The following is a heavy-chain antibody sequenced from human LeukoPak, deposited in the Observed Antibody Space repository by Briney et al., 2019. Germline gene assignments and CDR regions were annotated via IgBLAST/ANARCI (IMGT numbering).Heavy chain of an antibody. D-gene: IGHD3-10*01. CDR1: GGSFSGYY. J-gene: IGHJ6*04. Sequence: SETLSLTCAVYGGSFSGYYWSWIRQPPGKGLEWIGEINHSGSTNYNPSLKSRVTISVDTSKNQFSLKLSSVTAADTAVYYCARERRRYYGSGSYYPLRGMDVWGKGTTVTVSS. CDR2: INHSGST. CDR3: ARERRRYYGSGSYYPLRGMDV. V-gene: IGHV4-34*01.